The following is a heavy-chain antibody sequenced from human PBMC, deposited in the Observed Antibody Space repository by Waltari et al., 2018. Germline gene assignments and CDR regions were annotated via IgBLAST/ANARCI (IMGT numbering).Heavy chain of an antibody. CDR1: GGSISSYY. V-gene: IGHV4-4*07. D-gene: IGHD3-3*01. CDR3: ARTHTYYDFWSGSPKDAFDI. CDR2: IYTSGST. J-gene: IGHJ3*02. Sequence: QVQLQESGPGLVKPSETLSLTCTVSGGSISSYYWSWIRQPAGTGLEWIGRIYTSGSTNYNPSLKSRVTMSVDTSKNQFSLKLSSVTAADTAVYYCARTHTYYDFWSGSPKDAFDIWGQGTMVTVSS.